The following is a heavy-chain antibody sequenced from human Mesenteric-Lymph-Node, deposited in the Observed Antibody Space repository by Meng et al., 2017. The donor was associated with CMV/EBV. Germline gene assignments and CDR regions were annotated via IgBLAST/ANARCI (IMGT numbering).Heavy chain of an antibody. J-gene: IGHJ4*02. CDR1: GYSFTSYW. CDR2: IYPGDSDT. CDR3: ARHLGLALAGTHSDY. V-gene: IGHV5-51*01. Sequence: GGSLRLSCKGSGYSFTSYWIGWVRQMPGKGLEWMGIIYPGDSDTRYSPSFQGQVTISADKSISTAYLQWSTLKASDTAMYYCARHLGLALAGTHSDYWGQGTLVTVSS. D-gene: IGHD6-13*01.